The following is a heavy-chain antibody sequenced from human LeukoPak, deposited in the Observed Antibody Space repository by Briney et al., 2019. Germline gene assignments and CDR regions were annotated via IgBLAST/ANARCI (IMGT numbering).Heavy chain of an antibody. D-gene: IGHD2-21*01. V-gene: IGHV3-48*01. Sequence: TGGSLRLSCEASGFTFSSHSMTWVRHAPGKTLEWISYIGHTGSPAHYADSVRGRFTISRDNAKNSLYLQMNSLTVEDTAVYYCARDQRPYCGGECYCAIDLWGRGTLVTVSS. CDR3: ARDQRPYCGGECYCAIDL. J-gene: IGHJ3*01. CDR2: IGHTGSPA. CDR1: GFTFSSHS.